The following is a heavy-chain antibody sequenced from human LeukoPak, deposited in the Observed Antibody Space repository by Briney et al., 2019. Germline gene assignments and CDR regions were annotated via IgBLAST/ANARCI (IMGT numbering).Heavy chain of an antibody. CDR3: AAGAGITRY. D-gene: IGHD3-10*01. Sequence: GGSLRLSCAASGFTFNDYYMSWIRQAPGKGLEWLSYINIGGTNTHYADSVKGRFTISRDNAKNSLYLQVNSLRSEDTALYYCAAGAGITRYWGQGTLVTVSS. CDR2: INIGGTNT. CDR1: GFTFNDYY. J-gene: IGHJ4*02. V-gene: IGHV3-11*01.